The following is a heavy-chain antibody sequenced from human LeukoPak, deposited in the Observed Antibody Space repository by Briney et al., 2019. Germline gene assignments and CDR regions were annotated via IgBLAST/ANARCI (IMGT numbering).Heavy chain of an antibody. J-gene: IGHJ6*02. CDR3: ARESSPDYYYGMDV. D-gene: IGHD6-13*01. CDR2: INPNSGST. Sequence: ASVKVSCKASGYTFTDYYMDWVRQAPGQGLEWMGWINPNSGSTNYAQKFQGRVTMTRDTSISTAYMELSRLRSDDTAVYYCARESSPDYYYGMDVWGQGTTVTVSS. V-gene: IGHV1-2*02. CDR1: GYTFTDYY.